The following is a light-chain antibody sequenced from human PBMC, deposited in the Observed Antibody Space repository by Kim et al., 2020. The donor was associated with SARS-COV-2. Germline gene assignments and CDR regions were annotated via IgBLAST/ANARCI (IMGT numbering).Light chain of an antibody. CDR1: QSVGSH. CDR3: QQYNNWPYT. Sequence: SVSPGESATLSCRASQSVGSHLAWYQQKPAQAPRLLMYGASTRATGIPARFSGSGSGTEFTLTISSLQSEDFALYYCQQYNNWPYTFGPGTKLEI. CDR2: GAS. J-gene: IGKJ2*01. V-gene: IGKV3-15*01.